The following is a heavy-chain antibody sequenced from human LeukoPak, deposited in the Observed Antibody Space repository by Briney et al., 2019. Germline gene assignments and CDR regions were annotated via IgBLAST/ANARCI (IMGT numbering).Heavy chain of an antibody. CDR3: ARGGFYGDYNWFDP. CDR2: IYYSGST. V-gene: IGHV4-39*07. D-gene: IGHD4-17*01. Sequence: SETLSLTCTVSGGSISSSSYYWGWIRQPPGKGLEWIGSIYYSGSTYYNPSLKSRVTISVDTSKNQFSLKLSSVTAADTAVYYCARGGFYGDYNWFDPWGQGTLVTVSS. CDR1: GGSISSSSYY. J-gene: IGHJ5*02.